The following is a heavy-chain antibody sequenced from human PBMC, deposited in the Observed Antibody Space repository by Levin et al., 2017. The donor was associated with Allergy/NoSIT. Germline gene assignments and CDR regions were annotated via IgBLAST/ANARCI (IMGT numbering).Heavy chain of an antibody. Sequence: GASVKVSCKASGGTFSSYAISWVRQAPGQGLEWMGRIIPILGIANYAQKFQGRVTITADKSTSTAYMELSSLRSEDTAVYYCARDDPRGGVPAASDYWGQGTLVTVSS. CDR3: ARDDPRGGVPAASDY. CDR2: IIPILGIA. D-gene: IGHD2-2*01. CDR1: GGTFSSYA. V-gene: IGHV1-69*04. J-gene: IGHJ4*02.